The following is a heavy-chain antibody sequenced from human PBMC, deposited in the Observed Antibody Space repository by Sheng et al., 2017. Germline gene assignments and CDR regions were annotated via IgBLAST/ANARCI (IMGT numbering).Heavy chain of an antibody. D-gene: IGHD2-15*01. CDR2: ISGSAGST. J-gene: IGHJ6*02. V-gene: IGHV3-23*04. Sequence: EVQLVESGGGLVEPGGSLRLSCAASGFTLSNFGMSWVRQAPGKGLEWVSTISGSAGSTYYADSVKGRFTLSRDISKNTLYLQMNSLRAEDTAVYYCAKFSCLEGCNYKRYYGMDVWDQGP. CDR3: AKFSCLEGCNYKRYYGMDV. CDR1: GFTLSNFG.